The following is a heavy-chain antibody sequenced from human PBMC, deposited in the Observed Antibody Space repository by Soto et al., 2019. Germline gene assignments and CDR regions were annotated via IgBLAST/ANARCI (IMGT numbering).Heavy chain of an antibody. J-gene: IGHJ6*02. CDR3: AKEIAVADDPFYYFGLDV. Sequence: QVQLVESGGGVVQPGRSLRLSCAASGFTFRTSGMHWVRQAPGKGLEWVGFISYEGSSKYYADSVKGRFTIARDNSKNTLYRQMSSLRGEDTAVYYCAKEIAVADDPFYYFGLDVWGQGNTVTVSS. V-gene: IGHV3-30*18. CDR2: ISYEGSSK. CDR1: GFTFRTSG. D-gene: IGHD6-13*01.